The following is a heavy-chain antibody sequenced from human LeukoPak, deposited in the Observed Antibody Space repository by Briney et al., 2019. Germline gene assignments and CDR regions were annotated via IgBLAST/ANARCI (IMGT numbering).Heavy chain of an antibody. J-gene: IGHJ4*02. Sequence: SVKVSCKASGGTFSSYAISWVRQAPGQGLEWMGRIIPILGIANYAQKFQGRVTITADKSTSTAYMELSSLRSEDTAVYYCARNYDFGSGPTPHFFDYWGKETLVTVSS. V-gene: IGHV1-69*04. CDR3: ARNYDFGSGPTPHFFDY. CDR2: IIPILGIA. D-gene: IGHD3-3*01. CDR1: GGTFSSYA.